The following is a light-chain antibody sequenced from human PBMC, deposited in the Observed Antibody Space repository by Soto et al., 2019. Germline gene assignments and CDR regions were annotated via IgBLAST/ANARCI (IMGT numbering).Light chain of an antibody. CDR2: KAS. CDR3: QQAGSSAPWR. J-gene: IGKJ1*01. CDR1: QSISSW. Sequence: DIQMTQSPSTLSASVGDRVTITCRASQSISSWLAWYQQKPGKAPKLLIYKASSLETGVPSRFRGSGSGTEVALIIRSLQTDGFASYYCQQAGSSAPWRFGQGTKVEIK. V-gene: IGKV1-5*03.